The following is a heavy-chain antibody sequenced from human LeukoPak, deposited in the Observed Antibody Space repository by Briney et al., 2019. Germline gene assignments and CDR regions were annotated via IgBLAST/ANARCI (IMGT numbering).Heavy chain of an antibody. D-gene: IGHD2-15*01. CDR3: AKGSASARPYYFDY. CDR2: ITDTGGST. Sequence: GGSLRLSCAGSGFTFSNYAMSWVRQAPGKGLEWVSAITDTGGSTYHADSVKGRFTISRDNSKNTLYLQMNSLRAEDTAVYYCAKGSASARPYYFDYWGQGTLLTVSS. J-gene: IGHJ4*02. CDR1: GFTFSNYA. V-gene: IGHV3-23*01.